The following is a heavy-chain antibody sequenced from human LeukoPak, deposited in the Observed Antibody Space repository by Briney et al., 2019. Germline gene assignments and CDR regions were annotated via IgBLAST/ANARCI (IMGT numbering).Heavy chain of an antibody. D-gene: IGHD4-17*01. CDR1: GFTFSSYA. CDR2: ISSNGGST. J-gene: IGHJ4*02. CDR3: ARDPDYGDYVPRSIYFDY. Sequence: GGSLRLSCAASGFTFSSYAMHWVRQAPGKGLEYVSAISSNGGSTYYANSVKGRFTISRDNSKNTLYLQMGSLRAEDMAVYYCARDPDYGDYVPRSIYFDYWGQGTLVTVSS. V-gene: IGHV3-64*01.